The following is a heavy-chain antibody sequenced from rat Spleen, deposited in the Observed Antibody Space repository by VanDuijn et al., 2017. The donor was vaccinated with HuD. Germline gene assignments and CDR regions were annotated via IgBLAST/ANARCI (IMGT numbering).Heavy chain of an antibody. CDR2: MWSGGST. Sequence: VQLKESGPFLVQASQTLSLTCTVSGFSLTNYGVIWVRQPPGKGLEWMGVMWSGGSTAFNSSFNSRLSVSRDISKSQVFLRMNSLQTEDTATYYCARMGGLLSPPFNYWGQGVMVTVSS. V-gene: IGHV2S63*01. CDR3: ARMGGLLSPPFNY. J-gene: IGHJ2*01. D-gene: IGHD1-12*03. CDR1: GFSLTNYG.